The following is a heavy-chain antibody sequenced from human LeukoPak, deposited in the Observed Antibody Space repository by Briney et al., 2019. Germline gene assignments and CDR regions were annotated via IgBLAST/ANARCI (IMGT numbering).Heavy chain of an antibody. CDR3: ARDPYGSGQFDY. Sequence: GASVKVSCKASGYTFTGYYMPWVRQAPGQGLQRMGRSNPNSGGTSYAQKFQGRVTMTRDTSISTAYMELSRLRSDDTAVYYCARDPYGSGQFDYWGQGTLVTVSS. D-gene: IGHD3-10*01. CDR2: SNPNSGGT. V-gene: IGHV1-2*06. J-gene: IGHJ4*02. CDR1: GYTFTGYY.